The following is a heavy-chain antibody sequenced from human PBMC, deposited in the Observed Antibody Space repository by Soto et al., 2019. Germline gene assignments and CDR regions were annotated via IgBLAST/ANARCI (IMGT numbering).Heavy chain of an antibody. Sequence: EVQLLESGGGLVQPGGSLRLSCAASGFTCAYAMGWVRQAPGKGLEWVSTIHGGGGATHYADSVKGRFTISRDDSKNTLYAQMNSLRAEDTAVYYCAKFEGHPLEYWYLDFWGRGTLVTVSS. J-gene: IGHJ2*01. V-gene: IGHV3-23*01. CDR2: IHGGGGAT. D-gene: IGHD1-1*01. CDR1: GFTCAYA. CDR3: AKFEGHPLEYWYLDF.